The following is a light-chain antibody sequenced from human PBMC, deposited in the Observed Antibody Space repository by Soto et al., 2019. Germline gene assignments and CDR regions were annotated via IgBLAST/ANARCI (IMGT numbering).Light chain of an antibody. CDR1: QSVSGNS. CDR2: GAS. V-gene: IGKV3-20*01. Sequence: EIVVTQSPVTLSLSPGERATLSCRASQSVSGNSLAWYQQRPGQAPRLLIYGASSRATGTPDRFSGSGSGTDFTLTISRLEPEDFAVYYCEQYGSSPYTFRTGTQADI. J-gene: IGKJ3*01. CDR3: EQYGSSPYT.